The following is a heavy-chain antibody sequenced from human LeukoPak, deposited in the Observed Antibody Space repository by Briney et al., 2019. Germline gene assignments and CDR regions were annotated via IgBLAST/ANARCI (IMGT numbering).Heavy chain of an antibody. CDR2: IYYSGST. D-gene: IGHD3-10*01. V-gene: IGHV4-39*07. Sequence: SETLSLTCSVSDGSISSSSYYWGWIRQPPGKGLEWIGSIYYSGSTYYSPSLKSRVAISVDTSKNQFSLKLSSVTAADTAVYYCARDNGDHDAFDIWGQGTMVTVSS. CDR3: ARDNGDHDAFDI. CDR1: DGSISSSSYY. J-gene: IGHJ3*02.